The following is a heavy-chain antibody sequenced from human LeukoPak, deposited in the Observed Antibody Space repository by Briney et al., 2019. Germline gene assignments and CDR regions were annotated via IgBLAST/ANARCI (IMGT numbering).Heavy chain of an antibody. V-gene: IGHV4-30-4*08. Sequence: PSETLSLTCTVSGGSISSSSYYWGWIRRPPGKGLEWIGYIYYSGSTYYNPSLKSRVTISVDTSKNQFSLKLSSVTAADTAVYYCARGRLIYCSSTSCYRSNWFDPWGQGTLVTVSS. CDR3: ARGRLIYCSSTSCYRSNWFDP. D-gene: IGHD2-2*01. J-gene: IGHJ5*02. CDR1: GGSISSSSYY. CDR2: IYYSGST.